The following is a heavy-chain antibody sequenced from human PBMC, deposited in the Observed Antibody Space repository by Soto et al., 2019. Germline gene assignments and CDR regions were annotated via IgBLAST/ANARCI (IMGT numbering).Heavy chain of an antibody. Sequence: SVKVSCKASGGTFSSYAISWVRQAPGQGLEWMGGIIPIFGTANYAQKFQGRVTITADESTSTAYMELSSLRSEDTAVYYCARFHYYYYYMDVWGKGTTVTVSS. CDR2: IIPIFGTA. J-gene: IGHJ6*03. CDR1: GGTFSSYA. V-gene: IGHV1-69*13. CDR3: ARFHYYYYYMDV.